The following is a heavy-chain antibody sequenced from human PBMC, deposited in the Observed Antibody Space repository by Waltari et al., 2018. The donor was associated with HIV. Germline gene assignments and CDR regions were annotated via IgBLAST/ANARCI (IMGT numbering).Heavy chain of an antibody. Sequence: HVQLQQWGAGLLKPSETLSLTCAVYGESFRGYYWTWVRQTPGKGREWIGEINYSGSINYNSSLNSRVTVSSDLSKNQFSLKLTSVTAADTALYYCARGGASGWYLFDYWSQGTLVTVS. V-gene: IGHV4-34*01. J-gene: IGHJ4*02. CDR1: GESFRGYY. CDR3: ARGGASGWYLFDY. D-gene: IGHD6-19*01. CDR2: INYSGSI.